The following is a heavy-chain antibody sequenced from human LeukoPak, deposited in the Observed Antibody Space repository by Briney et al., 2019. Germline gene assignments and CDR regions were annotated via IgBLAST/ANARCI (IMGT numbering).Heavy chain of an antibody. J-gene: IGHJ5*02. CDR3: ARGGGWLQYNWFDP. V-gene: IGHV4-59*01. CDR1: GGSISSYY. D-gene: IGHD5-24*01. CDR2: IYYSGST. Sequence: SETLSLTCTVSGGSISSYYGSWIRQPPGKGLEWIGYIYYSGSTNYNPSLKRRVTISVDTSKNQFSLKLSSVTAADTAVYYCARGGGWLQYNWFDPWGQGTLVTVSS.